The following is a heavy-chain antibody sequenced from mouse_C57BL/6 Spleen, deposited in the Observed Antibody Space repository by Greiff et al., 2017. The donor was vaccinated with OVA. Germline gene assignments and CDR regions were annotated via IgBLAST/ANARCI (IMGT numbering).Heavy chain of an antibody. J-gene: IGHJ3*01. V-gene: IGHV5-17*01. CDR2: ISSGSSTI. D-gene: IGHD2-4*01. Sequence: EVKLVESGGGLVKPGGSLKLSCAASGFTFSDYGMHWVRQAPEKGLEWVAYISSGSSTIYYADTVKGRFTISRDNAKNTLFLQMTSLSSEDTAMYYCARGGDYDDWFAYWGQGALGTVSA. CDR3: ARGGDYDDWFAY. CDR1: GFTFSDYG.